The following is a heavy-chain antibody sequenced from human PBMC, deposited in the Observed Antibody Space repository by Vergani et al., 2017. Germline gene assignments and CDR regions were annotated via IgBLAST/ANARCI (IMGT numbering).Heavy chain of an antibody. Sequence: EVQLVESGGGLVQPGGSLRLSCAASGFTVSTNYMSWVRQAPGRGLEWVSVIYRGGSTDYADSVKGRFTISRHNSKNTRYLQMNSLRAEDTAVYYCARVGNLDDEFWGGDACDIWGQGTMVTVSS. V-gene: IGHV3-53*04. CDR1: GFTVSTNY. CDR2: IYRGGST. CDR3: ARVGNLDDEFWGGDACDI. D-gene: IGHD3-3*01. J-gene: IGHJ3*02.